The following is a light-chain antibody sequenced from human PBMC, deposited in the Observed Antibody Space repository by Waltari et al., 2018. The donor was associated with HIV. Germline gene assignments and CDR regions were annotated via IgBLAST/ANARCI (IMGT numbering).Light chain of an antibody. V-gene: IGLV1-44*01. CDR3: ATWDDSLNGWV. CDR1: SSNIGSNT. J-gene: IGLJ3*02. Sequence: QSVLTQSPSASGTPGQRVTISCSGSSSNIGSNTVSWYHQVPGTAPKVLIYSNDDRSSGVPDRFSGSKSGTSASLAISGLQSEDEADYYCATWDDSLNGWVFGGGTKVTVL. CDR2: SND.